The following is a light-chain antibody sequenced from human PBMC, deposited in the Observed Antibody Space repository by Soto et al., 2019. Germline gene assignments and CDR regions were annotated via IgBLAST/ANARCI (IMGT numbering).Light chain of an antibody. CDR3: CSHSASIHWV. CDR1: SSDVGGYNF. V-gene: IGLV2-14*03. J-gene: IGLJ3*02. Sequence: QSALTQPASVSGSPGQSITISCTGTSSDVGGYNFVSWYQQHPGNAPKLIIHEVLNQPSGVSSRFSGSKSGNTASLTISGRQAEDDAVYYCCSHSASIHWVFGGGTKLTVL. CDR2: EVL.